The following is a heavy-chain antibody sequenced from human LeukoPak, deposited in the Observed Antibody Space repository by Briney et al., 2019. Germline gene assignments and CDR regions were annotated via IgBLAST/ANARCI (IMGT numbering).Heavy chain of an antibody. Sequence: GGSLRLSCAASEFSVGSNYMTWVRQAPGKGLEWVSGISWNSGTIAYADSVKGRFTISRDNAKNSLYLQMNSLRAEDMALYYCAKASTRSFTSGYYGDAFDIWGQGTMVSVSS. CDR2: ISWNSGTI. V-gene: IGHV3-9*03. CDR3: AKASTRSFTSGYYGDAFDI. D-gene: IGHD3-22*01. CDR1: EFSVGSNY. J-gene: IGHJ3*02.